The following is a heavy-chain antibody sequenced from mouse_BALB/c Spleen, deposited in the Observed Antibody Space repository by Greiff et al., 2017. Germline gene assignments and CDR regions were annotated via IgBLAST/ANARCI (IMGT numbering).Heavy chain of an antibody. CDR3: ARVRSYGNYYFDY. CDR1: GYSITSGYY. CDR2: ISYDGSN. J-gene: IGHJ2*01. D-gene: IGHD2-10*02. Sequence: DVKLVESGPGLVKPSQSLSLTCSVTGYSITSGYYWNWIRQFPGNKLEWMGYISYDGSNNYNPSLKNRISITRDTSKNQFFLKLNSVTTEDTATYYCARVRSYGNYYFDYWGQGTTLTVSS. V-gene: IGHV3-6*02.